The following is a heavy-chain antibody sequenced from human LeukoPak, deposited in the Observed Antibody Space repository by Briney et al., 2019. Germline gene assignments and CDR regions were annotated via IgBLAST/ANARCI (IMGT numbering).Heavy chain of an antibody. V-gene: IGHV3-21*01. CDR2: ISSGSSYI. CDR3: ARGVMPQLPDWFDP. CDR1: GFTFSSYS. D-gene: IGHD2-2*01. J-gene: IGHJ5*02. Sequence: GGSLRLSCAASGFTFSSYSMNWVRQAPGKGLEWVSSISSGSSYIYYADSVKGRFTISRDNAKNSLYLQMNSLRAEDTAVYYCARGVMPQLPDWFDPWGQGSLVTVSS.